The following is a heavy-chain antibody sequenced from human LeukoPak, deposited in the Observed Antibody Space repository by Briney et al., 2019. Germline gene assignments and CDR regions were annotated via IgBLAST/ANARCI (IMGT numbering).Heavy chain of an antibody. V-gene: IGHV5-51*01. D-gene: IGHD1-26*01. J-gene: IGHJ6*03. CDR3: ARQGGGRWSESTYYYYYYMDV. Sequence: GESLKISCKGSGYSFTSYWIGWVRQMPGKGLEWMGIIYPGDSDTRYSPSFQGQVTISADKSISTAYLQWSSLKASDTAMYYCARQGGGRWSESTYYYYYYMDVWGKGTTVTVSS. CDR2: IYPGDSDT. CDR1: GYSFTSYW.